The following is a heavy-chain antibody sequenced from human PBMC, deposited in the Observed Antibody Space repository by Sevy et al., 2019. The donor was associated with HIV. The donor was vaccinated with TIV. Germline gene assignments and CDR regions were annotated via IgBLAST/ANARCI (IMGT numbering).Heavy chain of an antibody. CDR2: IYYSGST. CDR1: GGSISSDY. CDR3: ARAVGSIDESEFYFDD. D-gene: IGHD6-6*01. J-gene: IGHJ4*02. Sequence: SETLSLTCTVSGGSISSDYWSWIRQPPGKGLEWIGYIYYSGSTNYKPSLRSRVTISVDTSKNQFSLKLSSVTAADTSVYYCARAVGSIDESEFYFDDWGQGTLVTVSS. V-gene: IGHV4-59*13.